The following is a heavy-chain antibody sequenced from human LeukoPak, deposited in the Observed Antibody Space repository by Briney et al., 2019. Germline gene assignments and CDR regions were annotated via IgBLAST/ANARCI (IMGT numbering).Heavy chain of an antibody. V-gene: IGHV1-69*13. CDR2: IIPIFGTA. J-gene: IGHJ4*02. CDR3: ARERDGAARHGRGLFDY. D-gene: IGHD6-6*01. CDR1: GYTFTSYG. Sequence: SVKVSCKASGYTFTSYGISWVRQAPGQGLEWMGGIIPIFGTANYAQKFQGRVTITADESTSTAYMELSSLRSEDTAVYYCARERDGAARHGRGLFDYWGQGTLVTVSS.